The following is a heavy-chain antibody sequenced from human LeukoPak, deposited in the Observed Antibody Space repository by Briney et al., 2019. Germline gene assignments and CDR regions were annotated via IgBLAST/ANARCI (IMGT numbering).Heavy chain of an antibody. Sequence: NPSETLSLTCAVYGGSFSGYYWSWIRQPPGKGLEWIGEINHSGSINYNPSLKSRVTISIDTSKNQFSLKLSSVTAADPAVYYCASGRPLGFDYWGQGTLVTVSS. V-gene: IGHV4-34*01. CDR1: GGSFSGYY. CDR3: ASGRPLGFDY. J-gene: IGHJ4*02. D-gene: IGHD7-27*01. CDR2: INHSGSI.